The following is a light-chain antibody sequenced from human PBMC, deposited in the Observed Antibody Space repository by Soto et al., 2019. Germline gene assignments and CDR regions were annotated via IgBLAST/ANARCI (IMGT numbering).Light chain of an antibody. CDR3: QQYYSYPPIT. V-gene: IGKV1-8*01. J-gene: IGKJ5*01. CDR1: QGISSY. CDR2: AAS. Sequence: AIRMTQSPSSLSASTGDRFTITWRASQGISSYLAWYQQKPGKAPKLLIYAASTLQSGVPSRFSGSGSGTDFTLTISCLQSEDFATYYCQQYYSYPPITFGQGTRLEIK.